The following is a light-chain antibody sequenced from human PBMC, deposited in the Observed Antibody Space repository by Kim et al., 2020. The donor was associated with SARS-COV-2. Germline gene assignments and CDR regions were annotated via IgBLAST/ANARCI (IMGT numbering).Light chain of an antibody. CDR3: SSYAGSNNYV. CDR1: SSDVGGYNY. J-gene: IGLJ1*01. V-gene: IGLV2-8*01. CDR2: EVS. Sequence: GQSVTISCTGTSSDVGGYNYVSCYQQLPGKAPKLMIYEVSKRPSGVPDRFSGSKSGNTASLTVSGLQAEDEADYYCSSYAGSNNYVFGTGTKVTVL.